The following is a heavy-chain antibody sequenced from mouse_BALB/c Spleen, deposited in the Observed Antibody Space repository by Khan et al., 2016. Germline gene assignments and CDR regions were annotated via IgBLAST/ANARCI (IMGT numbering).Heavy chain of an antibody. Sequence: EVQLVESGGGLVQPKGSLKLSCAASGFTFNIYAMNWVRQAPGKGLEWGARIRSKSNDYATYYADSVKDRFTISRDDSQSMLYLQMNNLKTEDTARYYCLRPGEYGPFAYWGQETLVTVSA. V-gene: IGHV10-1*02. CDR3: LRPGEYGPFAY. CDR1: GFTFNIYA. CDR2: IRSKSNDYAT. D-gene: IGHD2-10*02. J-gene: IGHJ3*01.